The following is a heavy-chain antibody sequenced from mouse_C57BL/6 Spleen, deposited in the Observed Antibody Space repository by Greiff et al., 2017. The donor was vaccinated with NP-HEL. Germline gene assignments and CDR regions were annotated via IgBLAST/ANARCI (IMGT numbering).Heavy chain of an antibody. CDR1: GYSFTGYY. V-gene: IGHV1-42*01. J-gene: IGHJ2*01. D-gene: IGHD2-4*01. CDR2: INPSTGGT. CDR3: AKTGDDYDGFDY. Sequence: EVKLMESGPELVKPGASVKISCKASGYSFTGYYMNWVKQSPEKSLEWIGEINPSTGGTTYNQKFKAKATLTVDKSSSTAYMQLKSLTSEDSAVYYCAKTGDDYDGFDYWGQGTTLTVSS.